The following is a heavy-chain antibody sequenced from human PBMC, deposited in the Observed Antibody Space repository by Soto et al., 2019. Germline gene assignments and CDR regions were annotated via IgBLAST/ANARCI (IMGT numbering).Heavy chain of an antibody. D-gene: IGHD1-26*01. CDR3: ARELLT. Sequence: SETLALTCTVSGGSISSYYWNWIRQHPGKGLEWIGYIYYSGSTYYNPSLKSRVTISVDTSKNQFSLKLSSVTAADTAVYYCARELLTWGQGTLVTVSS. V-gene: IGHV4-59*06. J-gene: IGHJ4*02. CDR1: GGSISSYY. CDR2: IYYSGST.